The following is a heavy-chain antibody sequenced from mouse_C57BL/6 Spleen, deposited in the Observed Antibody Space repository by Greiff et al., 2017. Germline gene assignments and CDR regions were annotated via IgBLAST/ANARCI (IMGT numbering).Heavy chain of an antibody. D-gene: IGHD1-1*01. Sequence: QVKLKESGAELVRPGASVTLSCKASGYTFTDYEMHWVKQTPVHGLEWIGAIDPETGGTAYNQKFKGKAILTADKSSSTAYMELRSLTSEDSAVYYCTRGFSPLLRSIHAMDYWGQGTSVTVSS. CDR2: IDPETGGT. J-gene: IGHJ4*01. CDR1: GYTFTDYE. CDR3: TRGFSPLLRSIHAMDY. V-gene: IGHV1-15*01.